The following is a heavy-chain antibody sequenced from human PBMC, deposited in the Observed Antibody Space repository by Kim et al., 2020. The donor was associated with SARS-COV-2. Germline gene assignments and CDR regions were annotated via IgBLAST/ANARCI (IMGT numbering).Heavy chain of an antibody. CDR2: INWNGGST. Sequence: GGSLRLSCAASGFTFDDYGMSWVRQAPGKGLEWVSGINWNGGSTGYADSVKGRFTISRDNAKNSLYLQMNNLRAENTAVYHGARGFYPLDGLLSSWGRGT. J-gene: IGHJ5*02. CDR3: ARGFYPLDGLLSS. V-gene: IGHV3-20*01. D-gene: IGHD3-9*01. CDR1: GFTFDDYG.